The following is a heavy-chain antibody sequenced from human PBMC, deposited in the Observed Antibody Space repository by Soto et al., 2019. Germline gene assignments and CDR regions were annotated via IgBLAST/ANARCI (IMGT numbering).Heavy chain of an antibody. J-gene: IGHJ4*02. D-gene: IGHD3-10*01. V-gene: IGHV1-69*13. CDR1: GGTFSSYA. CDR2: IIPIFGTA. Sequence: ASVKVSCKASGGTFSSYAISWVRQAPGQGLEWMGGIIPIFGTANYAQKFQGRVTITADESTSTAYMELSSLRSEDTAVYYCARDRLGDPYYFDYWGQGTLVTVSS. CDR3: ARDRLGDPYYFDY.